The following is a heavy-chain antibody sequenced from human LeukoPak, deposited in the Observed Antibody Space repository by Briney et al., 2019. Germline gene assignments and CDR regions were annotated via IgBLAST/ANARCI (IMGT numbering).Heavy chain of an antibody. V-gene: IGHV1-2*02. CDR3: ARVARYCSGGSCYVYFDY. Sequence: ASVKVSCKASGYTFTGYYMHWARQAPGQGLEWMGWINPNSGGTNYAQKFQGRVTMTRDTSISTAYMGLSRLRSDDTAVYYCARVARYCSGGSCYVYFDYWGQGTLVTVSS. CDR1: GYTFTGYY. CDR2: INPNSGGT. D-gene: IGHD2-15*01. J-gene: IGHJ4*02.